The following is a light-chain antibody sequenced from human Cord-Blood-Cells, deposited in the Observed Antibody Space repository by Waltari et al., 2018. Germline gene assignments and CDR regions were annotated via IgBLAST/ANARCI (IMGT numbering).Light chain of an antibody. Sequence: DIQFTQSPSLLSASVGGRVAITCRGSQGSGSYLAWYQQKPRKAPKLLSYAASTVQSGIPSRFRGCGSGTEITHTSSSRQPEDFATYCCRQLKSYRPTFGGGTKVEIK. CDR3: RQLKSYRPT. J-gene: IGKJ4*01. CDR1: QGSGSY. V-gene: IGKV1-9*01. CDR2: AAS.